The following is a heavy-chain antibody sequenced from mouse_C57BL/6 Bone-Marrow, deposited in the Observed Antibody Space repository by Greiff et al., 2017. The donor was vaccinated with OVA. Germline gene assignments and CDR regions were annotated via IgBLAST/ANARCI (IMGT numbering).Heavy chain of an antibody. CDR2: ISGGGGNT. Sequence: EVKLVESGGGLVKPGGSLKLSCAASGFTFSSYTMSWVRQTPEKRLEWVATISGGGGNTYYQASVKGRFTISRDNAKNTLYLQWSSLRSEDTALYYCARHLGGNYFDYWGQGTTLTVSS. V-gene: IGHV5-9*01. CDR1: GFTFSSYT. J-gene: IGHJ2*01. D-gene: IGHD2-14*01. CDR3: ARHLGGNYFDY.